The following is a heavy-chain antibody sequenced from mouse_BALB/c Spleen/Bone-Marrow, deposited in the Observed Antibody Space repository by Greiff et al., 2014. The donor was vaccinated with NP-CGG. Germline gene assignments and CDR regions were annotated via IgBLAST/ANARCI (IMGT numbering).Heavy chain of an antibody. CDR1: GYTFTSSW. CDR3: AREKIYGNYLWYFDV. J-gene: IGHJ1*01. Sequence: VKLMESGSVLVRPGASVKLSCKASGYTFTSSWMHWAKQRPGQGLEWIGGIHPNSGNTNYNEKFKGKATLTVDTSSSTAYVDLSSLTSEDSAVYYCAREKIYGNYLWYFDVWGAGTTVTVSS. D-gene: IGHD2-1*01. CDR2: IHPNSGNT. V-gene: IGHV1S130*01.